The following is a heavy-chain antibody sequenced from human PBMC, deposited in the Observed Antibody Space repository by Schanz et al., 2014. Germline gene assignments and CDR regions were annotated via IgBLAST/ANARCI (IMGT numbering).Heavy chain of an antibody. CDR3: ASDGGEMVRGVSEGVNHYYYGMDV. Sequence: VQSVHSGTEVQKLGASVKVSCQTSGYTFTSYGISWVRQAPGQGLEWMGIINLSGGSTNNAQKFQGRLTMTRVTSTRAVYMKMSCLRSNATTVDYCASDGGEMVRGVSEGVNHYYYGMDVWGQGTTVTVS. CDR1: GYTFTSYG. D-gene: IGHD3-10*01. J-gene: IGHJ6*02. CDR2: INLSGGST. V-gene: IGHV1-46*03.